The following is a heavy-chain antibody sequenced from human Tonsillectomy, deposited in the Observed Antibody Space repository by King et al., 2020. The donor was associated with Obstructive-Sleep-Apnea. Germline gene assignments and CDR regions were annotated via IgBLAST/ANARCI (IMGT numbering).Heavy chain of an antibody. CDR3: ARLDIEYSYQYGMDV. J-gene: IGHJ6*02. D-gene: IGHD3/OR15-3a*01. Sequence: QLQESGPGLVKPSETLSLTCTVSGGSIGSSSYYWGWIRQPPGKGLEWIGSINYSGNTYYNPSLRSRVTISVDTSKNQLSLRLTSVTAADTAVYYCARLDIEYSYQYGMDVWGQGTTVTVSS. CDR2: INYSGNT. V-gene: IGHV4-39*07. CDR1: GGSIGSSSYY.